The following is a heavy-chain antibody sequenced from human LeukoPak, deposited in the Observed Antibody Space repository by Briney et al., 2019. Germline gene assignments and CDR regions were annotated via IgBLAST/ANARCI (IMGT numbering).Heavy chain of an antibody. Sequence: GGSLRLSCAASGFTFSSYSMNWVRQAPGKGLEWVSSISSSSSYIYYADSVKGRFTISRDNAKNSLYLQMNSLRAEDTAVYYCARDSSGSYSSFDYWGQGTLVTVPS. CDR2: ISSSSSYI. J-gene: IGHJ4*02. V-gene: IGHV3-21*01. CDR3: ARDSSGSYSSFDY. D-gene: IGHD1-26*01. CDR1: GFTFSSYS.